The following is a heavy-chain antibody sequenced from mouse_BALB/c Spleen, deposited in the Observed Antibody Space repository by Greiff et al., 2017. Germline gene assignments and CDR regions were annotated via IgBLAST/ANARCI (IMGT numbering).Heavy chain of an antibody. CDR2: ISSGGSYT. J-gene: IGHJ4*01. V-gene: IGHV5-6*01. CDR1: GFTFSSYG. CDR3: ARQNYGNYENAMDY. D-gene: IGHD2-1*01. Sequence: EVQGVESGGDLVKPGGSLKLSCAASGFTFSSYGMSWVRQTPDKRLEWVATISSGGSYTYYPDSVKGRFTISRDNAKNTLYLQMSSLKSEDTAMYYCARQNYGNYENAMDYWGQGTSVTVSS.